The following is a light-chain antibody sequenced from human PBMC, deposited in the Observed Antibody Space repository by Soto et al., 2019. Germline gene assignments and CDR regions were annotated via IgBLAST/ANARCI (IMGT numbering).Light chain of an antibody. CDR2: KAS. V-gene: IGKV1-5*03. CDR1: QTISSW. Sequence: DIQMTQSPSTLSASVGDRVTITCRASQTISSWLAWYQQKPGKAPNLLIYKASSLQSGIPSRFSGSGSGTVYTLTISSLQPDDFSTYYCQQYNSYPYNFGQGTKLEI. J-gene: IGKJ2*01. CDR3: QQYNSYPYN.